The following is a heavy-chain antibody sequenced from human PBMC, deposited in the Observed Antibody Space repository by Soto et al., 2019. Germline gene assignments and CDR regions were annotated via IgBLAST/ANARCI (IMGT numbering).Heavy chain of an antibody. J-gene: IGHJ3*02. D-gene: IGHD1-26*01. Sequence: SETLSLTCTVSGGSISSYYWSWIRQPPGKGLEWIGYIYYSGSTNYNPSLKSRVTISVDTSKNQFSLKLSSVTAADTAVYYCARTSGSYYVAFDIWGQGTMVTVSS. CDR1: GGSISSYY. V-gene: IGHV4-59*08. CDR2: IYYSGST. CDR3: ARTSGSYYVAFDI.